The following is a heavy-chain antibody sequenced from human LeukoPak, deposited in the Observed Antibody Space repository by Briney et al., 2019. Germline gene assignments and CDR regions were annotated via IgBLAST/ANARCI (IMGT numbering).Heavy chain of an antibody. J-gene: IGHJ4*02. V-gene: IGHV3-21*01. CDR2: ISSSSSYI. CDR3: ARGAIDTEYSSSWYWDFDY. Sequence: GGSLRLSCAGSGFTFSSYSMNWVRQAPGKRLEWVSSISSSSSYIYYADSVKGRFTISRDNAKNSLYLQMNSLRAEDTAVYYCARGAIDTEYSSSWYWDFDYWGQGTLVTVPS. D-gene: IGHD6-13*01. CDR1: GFTFSSYS.